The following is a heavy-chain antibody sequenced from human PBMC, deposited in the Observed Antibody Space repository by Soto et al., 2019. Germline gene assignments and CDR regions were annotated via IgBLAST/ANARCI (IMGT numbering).Heavy chain of an antibody. Sequence: QVQLVQSGTEEKKPGASVKVSCKASGYTFTSYAMHWVRQAPGRRLEWMGWINAGNGNTKYSQKFQGRVTITRDTSASTAYMELSSLRSEDTAVYYCARAVAVPADFDYWGQGTLVTVSS. CDR1: GYTFTSYA. J-gene: IGHJ4*02. CDR2: INAGNGNT. V-gene: IGHV1-3*05. CDR3: ARAVAVPADFDY. D-gene: IGHD6-19*01.